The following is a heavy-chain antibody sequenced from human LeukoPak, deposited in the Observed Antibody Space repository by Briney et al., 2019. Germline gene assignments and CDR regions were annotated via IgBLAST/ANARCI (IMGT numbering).Heavy chain of an antibody. J-gene: IGHJ4*02. CDR1: GFTFGIYG. CDR3: AKDLRGYCSGGSCKTIDY. D-gene: IGHD2-15*01. CDR2: IRYDGTNI. V-gene: IGHV3-30*02. Sequence: GGSLRLSCAASGFTFGIYGMHWVRQAPGKGLEWVAFIRYDGTNIYYADSVKGRFTISRDNSKNTVYLQMNSLRAEDTAVYYCAKDLRGYCSGGSCKTIDYWGQGTLVTVSS.